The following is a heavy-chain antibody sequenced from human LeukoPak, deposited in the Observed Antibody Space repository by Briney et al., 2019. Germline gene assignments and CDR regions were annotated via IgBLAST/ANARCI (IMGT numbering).Heavy chain of an antibody. CDR2: LYHSGST. CDR3: ARAGGLISDWFDP. CDR1: GYSISSGYY. D-gene: IGHD3-16*01. V-gene: IGHV4-38-2*02. Sequence: SETLSLTCTVSGYSISSGYYWGWIRQPPGKGLEWIGSLYHSGSTYYNPSLKSRVTISIDTSKNQFSLKLSSVTAADTAVYYCARAGGLISDWFDPWGQGTLVTVSS. J-gene: IGHJ5*02.